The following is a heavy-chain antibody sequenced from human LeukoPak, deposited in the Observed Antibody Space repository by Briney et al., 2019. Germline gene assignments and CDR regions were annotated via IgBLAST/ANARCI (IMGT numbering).Heavy chain of an antibody. V-gene: IGHV1-2*04. Sequence: ASVKVSCKASGYTFTGYYMHWVRQAPGQGLEWMGWINPNSGGTNYAQKFQGWVTMTRDTSISTAYVELSRLRSDDTAVYYCARAGGDCSSTSCPNWFDPWGQGTLVTVSS. CDR3: ARAGGDCSSTSCPNWFDP. J-gene: IGHJ5*02. D-gene: IGHD2-2*01. CDR2: INPNSGGT. CDR1: GYTFTGYY.